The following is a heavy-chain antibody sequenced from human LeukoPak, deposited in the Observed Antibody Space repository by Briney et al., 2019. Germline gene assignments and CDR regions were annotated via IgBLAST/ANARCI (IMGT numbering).Heavy chain of an antibody. Sequence: SETLSLTCTVSGGSISSYYWSWIRQPAGKGLEWIGRIDTSGNTNYKPSLKSRVTMSVDTSKNQFSLKLSSVTAADTAVYYCGVAAAGTRWFDPWGQGTLVTVSS. D-gene: IGHD6-13*01. CDR3: GVAAAGTRWFDP. J-gene: IGHJ5*02. CDR1: GGSISSYY. CDR2: IDTSGNT. V-gene: IGHV4-4*07.